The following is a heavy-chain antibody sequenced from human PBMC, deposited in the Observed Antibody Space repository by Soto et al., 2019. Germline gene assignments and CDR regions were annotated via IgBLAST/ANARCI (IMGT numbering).Heavy chain of an antibody. CDR2: LDPVTGVT. J-gene: IGHJ6*02. CDR1: GYNLGAYY. Sequence: ASVKASFKASGYNLGAYYPYWVRPAPGRWLELVGLLDPVTGVTDYEDRLRDRVTITRDTSINTAYMELRRLRSDDTAIYFCARLRDVASQFYAPHVMDVVCQGATVTVSS. D-gene: IGHD2-2*01. CDR3: ARLRDVASQFYAPHVMDV. V-gene: IGHV1-2*07.